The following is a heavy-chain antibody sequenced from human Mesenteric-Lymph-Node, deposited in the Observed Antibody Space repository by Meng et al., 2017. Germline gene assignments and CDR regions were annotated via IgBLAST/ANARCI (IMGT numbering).Heavy chain of an antibody. Sequence: SAKVFCKASGGTFSSYAISWLRQAPGQGLEWMGGTIPIFGTANYAQKFQGRVTITADESTSTAYLELSSLRSEDTAVYYCASVGYDYVWGSYPPGWFDPWGQGTLVTVSS. CDR3: ASVGYDYVWGSYPPGWFDP. CDR1: GGTFSSYA. J-gene: IGHJ5*02. CDR2: TIPIFGTA. V-gene: IGHV1-69*13. D-gene: IGHD3-16*01.